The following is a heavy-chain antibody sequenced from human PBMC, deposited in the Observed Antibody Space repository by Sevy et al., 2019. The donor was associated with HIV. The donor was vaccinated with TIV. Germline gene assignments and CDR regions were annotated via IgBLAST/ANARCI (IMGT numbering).Heavy chain of an antibody. J-gene: IGHJ5*02. CDR2: IYYSGST. CDR3: AMSRQLGGPFDP. CDR1: GGSISSYY. D-gene: IGHD6-6*01. Sequence: SETLSLTCTVSGGSISSYYWSWIRQPPGKGLEWIGYIYYSGSTNYNPSLKSRVTISVDTSKNQFSLKLSSVTAADTAVYYCAMSRQLGGPFDPWGQGTLVTVSS. V-gene: IGHV4-59*13.